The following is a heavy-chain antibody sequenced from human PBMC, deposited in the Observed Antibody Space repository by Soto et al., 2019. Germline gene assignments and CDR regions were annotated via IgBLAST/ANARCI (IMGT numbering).Heavy chain of an antibody. CDR1: AFSLSTGGVG. D-gene: IGHD2-21*02. Sequence: SGPTLVNPTQTLTLTCTFSAFSLSTGGVGVGWIRQPPGKALEWLALIYWDDDKRYSPSLRSRLTITKDTSKNQVVLTMTNMDPVDTATYYCIQSRCGGDCLQSYASYYYYGMDVCGQGTTVTVSS. CDR3: IQSRCGGDCLQSYASYYYYGMDV. J-gene: IGHJ6*02. V-gene: IGHV2-5*02. CDR2: IYWDDDK.